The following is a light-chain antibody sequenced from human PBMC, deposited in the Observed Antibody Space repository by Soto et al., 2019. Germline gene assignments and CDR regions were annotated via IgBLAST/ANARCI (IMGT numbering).Light chain of an antibody. CDR2: GAS. J-gene: IGKJ1*01. CDR1: QSVSSSY. V-gene: IGKV3-20*01. CDR3: QQYGGSPGT. Sequence: EIVLTQSPGTLSLSPGERATLSCRASQSVSSSYLAWFQQKPGQAPRLLIYGASSRATGIPDRFSGSGSGTDFTLTISRLEPEDFEVYYCQQYGGSPGTFGQGTKVEIK.